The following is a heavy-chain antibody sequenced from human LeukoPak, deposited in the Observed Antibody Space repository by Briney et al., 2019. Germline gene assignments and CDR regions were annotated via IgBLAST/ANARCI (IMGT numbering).Heavy chain of an antibody. D-gene: IGHD6-19*01. CDR1: GYSISSDHY. Sequence: SETLSLTCAVSGYSISSDHYWAWIRQAPEKGLEWIGCIYRNGATYFNPSLNSRVAISVDTSKNQFSLRLSSVTAADTAVYYCARDSGWYYLDQWGQGTLVTVSS. CDR3: ARDSGWYYLDQ. V-gene: IGHV4-38-2*02. J-gene: IGHJ4*02. CDR2: IYRNGAT.